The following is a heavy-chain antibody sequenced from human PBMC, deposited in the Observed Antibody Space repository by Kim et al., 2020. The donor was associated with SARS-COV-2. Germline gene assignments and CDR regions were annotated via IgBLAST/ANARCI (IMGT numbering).Heavy chain of an antibody. Sequence: ASVKVSCKASGYTFTSYGISWVRQAPGQGLEWMGWISAYNGNTNYAQKLQGRVTMTTDTSTSTAYMELRSLRSDDTAVYYCARVIVVVPAARKQYYYGMDVWGQGTTVTVSS. D-gene: IGHD2-2*01. CDR3: ARVIVVVPAARKQYYYGMDV. V-gene: IGHV1-18*01. CDR1: GYTFTSYG. CDR2: ISAYNGNT. J-gene: IGHJ6*02.